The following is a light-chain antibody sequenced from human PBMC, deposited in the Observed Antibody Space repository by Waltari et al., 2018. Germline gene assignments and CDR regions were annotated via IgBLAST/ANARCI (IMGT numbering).Light chain of an antibody. CDR1: SLRSSY. Sequence: SSELTLDPAVSVALGQPVRITCQGASLRSSYASWYQQKPGQAPVLVIYGKNNRPAGIPHRFSGSSSGNTASLTITGAQAEDEADYYCNSRDSSGNHPFGGGTKLTVL. CDR3: NSRDSSGNHP. CDR2: GKN. V-gene: IGLV3-19*01. J-gene: IGLJ2*01.